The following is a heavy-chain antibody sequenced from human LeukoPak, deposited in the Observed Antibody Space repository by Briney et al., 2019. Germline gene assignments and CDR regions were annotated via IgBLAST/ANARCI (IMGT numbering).Heavy chain of an antibody. V-gene: IGHV4-59*12. J-gene: IGHJ6*03. CDR3: ARRHSYGYRGYYYYYMDV. CDR2: IYYSGST. D-gene: IGHD5-18*01. CDR1: GGSISSYY. Sequence: SETLSLTCTVSGGSISSYYWSWIRQPPGKGLEWIGYIYYSGSTNYNPSLKSRVTISVDTSKNQFSLKLSSVTAADTAVYYCARRHSYGYRGYYYYYMDVWGKGTTVTISS.